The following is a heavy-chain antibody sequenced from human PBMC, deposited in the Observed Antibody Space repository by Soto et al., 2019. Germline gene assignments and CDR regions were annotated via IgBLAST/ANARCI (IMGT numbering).Heavy chain of an antibody. D-gene: IGHD1-26*01. CDR1: GYTFTSYY. V-gene: IGHV1-46*01. Sequence: QVQLVQSGAEVKKPGASVKVSCKASGYTFTSYYMHWVRQAPGQGLEWMGIINPSGGSTSYAQKFQGRVTMTRDTSTSTVYMELSSLRSEDTAVYYCARPYNTYSGSDLRYYGMDVWGQGTTVTVSS. CDR2: INPSGGST. CDR3: ARPYNTYSGSDLRYYGMDV. J-gene: IGHJ6*02.